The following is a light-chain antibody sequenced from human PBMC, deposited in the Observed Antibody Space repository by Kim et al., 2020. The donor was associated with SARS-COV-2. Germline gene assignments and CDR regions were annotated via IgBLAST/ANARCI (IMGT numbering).Light chain of an antibody. CDR1: QTVSSDY. J-gene: IGKJ1*01. CDR2: DTS. V-gene: IGKV3-20*01. CDR3: QQYASLPRT. Sequence: SPEERATLSCWARQTVSSDYLVWYQQKPGQSPRLLIYDTSTRVTGIPNRFSGRGSGTNFTLTIGRLEPEDSAIYYCQQYASLPRTYGQGTKVDIK.